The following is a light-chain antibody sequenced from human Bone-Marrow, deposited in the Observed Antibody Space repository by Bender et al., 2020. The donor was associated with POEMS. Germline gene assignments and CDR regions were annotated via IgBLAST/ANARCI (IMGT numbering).Light chain of an antibody. CDR2: GYN. J-gene: IGLJ3*02. Sequence: QSVLTQPPSVSAAPGQKVTISCSGDSSNIGNNYVAWYQQLPGTAPKLLIYGYNNRPSGVPDRFSGSKSGTSASLAITGLQAEDEGDYYCQSYDNSLGGWVFGGGTKLTVL. CDR1: SSNIGNNY. V-gene: IGLV1-40*01. CDR3: QSYDNSLGGWV.